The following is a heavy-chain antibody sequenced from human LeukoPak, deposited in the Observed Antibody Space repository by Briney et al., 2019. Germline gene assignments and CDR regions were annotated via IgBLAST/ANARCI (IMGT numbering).Heavy chain of an antibody. CDR1: GFTFSSYS. D-gene: IGHD6-6*01. V-gene: IGHV3-21*01. Sequence: GGSLRLSCAASGFTFSSYSMIWDRQAPGKGLEWVSSISSSSSHIYYADSVKGRFTISRDNAKNSLYLQMNSLRAEDTAVYYCASYSTSRAYWGQGTLVTVSS. CDR2: ISSSSSHI. J-gene: IGHJ4*02. CDR3: ASYSTSRAY.